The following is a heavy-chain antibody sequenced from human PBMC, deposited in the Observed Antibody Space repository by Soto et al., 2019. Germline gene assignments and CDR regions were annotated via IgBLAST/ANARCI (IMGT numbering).Heavy chain of an antibody. V-gene: IGHV3-66*01. CDR3: ARNNLAGAFDI. CDR2: IYSGDNT. D-gene: IGHD6-13*01. Sequence: EVQLVESGGDLVQPGGSLRLSCAASGFTVSSNYMSWVRQAPGKGLEWVSVIYSGDNTYYADSVKGRFTISRDNSKNTLYLQMNSLRAEDTAVYYCARNNLAGAFDIWGQGTMVTVSS. J-gene: IGHJ3*02. CDR1: GFTVSSNY.